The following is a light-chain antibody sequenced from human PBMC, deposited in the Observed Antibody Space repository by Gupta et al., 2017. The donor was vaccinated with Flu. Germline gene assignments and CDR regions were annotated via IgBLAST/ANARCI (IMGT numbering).Light chain of an antibody. CDR3: QQRSDLPMYT. CDR2: DTS. V-gene: IGKV3-11*01. CDR1: QSVSTY. Sequence: EIVLTQSPATLSLSPGERAILSCRASQSVSTYLAWYQRKPGQAPRLLMYDTSKRVAGIPARFSGSGSGTDFTLTISTLEPEDFAVYYCQQRSDLPMYTFGQGTRLEIK. J-gene: IGKJ2*01.